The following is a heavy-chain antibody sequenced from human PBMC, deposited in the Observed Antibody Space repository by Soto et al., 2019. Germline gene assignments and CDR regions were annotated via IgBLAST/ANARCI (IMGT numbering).Heavy chain of an antibody. Sequence: QVQLQESGPGLVKPSETLSLTCTVSGGSISSYYWSWIRQPPGKGLEWIGYIYYSGSTNYNPSLKSRVTISVDTSKNQFSLKLSSGTAADTAVYYCARGKTYYYDSSGYHFDYWGQGTLVTVSS. J-gene: IGHJ4*02. V-gene: IGHV4-59*01. CDR3: ARGKTYYYDSSGYHFDY. CDR2: IYYSGST. D-gene: IGHD3-22*01. CDR1: GGSISSYY.